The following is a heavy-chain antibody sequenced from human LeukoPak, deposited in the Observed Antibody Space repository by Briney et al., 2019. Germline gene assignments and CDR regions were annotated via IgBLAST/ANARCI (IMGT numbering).Heavy chain of an antibody. V-gene: IGHV4-30-2*01. CDR2: IYHSGST. J-gene: IGHJ5*02. CDR3: ARGVGDYGDYGGSLDP. Sequence: SQTLSLTCAVSGGSISSGGYSWSWIRQPPGECLGLSGYIYHSGSTYYNTSLKSRVTISVHRSKTQFSLKLSSVTAAATAVYYCARGVGDYGDYGGSLDPWGQGTLVTVSS. D-gene: IGHD4-17*01. CDR1: GGSISSGGYS.